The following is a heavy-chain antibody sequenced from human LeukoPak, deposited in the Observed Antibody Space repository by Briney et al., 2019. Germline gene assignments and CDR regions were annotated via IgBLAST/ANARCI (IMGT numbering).Heavy chain of an antibody. D-gene: IGHD3-3*01. CDR3: ARPWSGSYNWFDP. J-gene: IGHJ5*02. Sequence: PGGSLRLSCAASGFTFSSYGMHWVRQAPGKGLEWVAVISYDGSNKYYADSVKGRFTISRDNSKNTLYLQMNSPRAEDTAVYYCARPWSGSYNWFDPWGQGALVTVSS. CDR1: GFTFSSYG. V-gene: IGHV3-30*03. CDR2: ISYDGSNK.